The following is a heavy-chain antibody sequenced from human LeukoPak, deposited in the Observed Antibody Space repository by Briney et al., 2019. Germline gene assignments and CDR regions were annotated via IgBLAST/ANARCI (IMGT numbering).Heavy chain of an antibody. Sequence: GGSLRLSCAASGFTFSSYSMNWVRQAPGKGLEWVSSISSSSSYIYYADSVKGRFTISRDNSKRTLYLQMNSLRGDDTAVYYCTEERAAEGIPYFDYWGQGTLVTVSS. J-gene: IGHJ4*02. D-gene: IGHD6-13*01. CDR1: GFTFSSYS. CDR3: TEERAAEGIPYFDY. CDR2: ISSSSSYI. V-gene: IGHV3-21*04.